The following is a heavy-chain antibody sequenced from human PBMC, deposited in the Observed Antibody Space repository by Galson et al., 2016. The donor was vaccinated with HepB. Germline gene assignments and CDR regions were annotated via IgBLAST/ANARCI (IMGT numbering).Heavy chain of an antibody. V-gene: IGHV4-31*03. CDR3: ARGTVRGVVRGGMDV. CDR1: GVSISSGGYY. D-gene: IGHD3-10*01. J-gene: IGHJ6*02. Sequence: TLSLTYTVSGVSISSGGYYWSYIRQHPEKGLEWIGYIYYSGSTYYNPSLQRRVTMSVDTSSNQFSLNLTSVTAADTAIYFCARGTVRGVVRGGMDVWGQGTTVIVSS. CDR2: IYYSGST.